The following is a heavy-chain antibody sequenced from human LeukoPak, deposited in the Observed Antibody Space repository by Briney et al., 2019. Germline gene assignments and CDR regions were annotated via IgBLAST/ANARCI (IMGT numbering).Heavy chain of an antibody. CDR1: GFTFSNYA. J-gene: IGHJ4*02. CDR2: ISGSGGST. V-gene: IGHV3-23*01. D-gene: IGHD3-10*01. Sequence: PGGSLRLSCAASGFTFSNYAMSWVRQAPGKGLEWVSAISGSGGSTYYADSVKGRFTISRDNSKNTLYLQMNSLRAEDTAVYYCAKGGHYYGSGSYSDYWGQGTLVTVSS. CDR3: AKGGHYYGSGSYSDY.